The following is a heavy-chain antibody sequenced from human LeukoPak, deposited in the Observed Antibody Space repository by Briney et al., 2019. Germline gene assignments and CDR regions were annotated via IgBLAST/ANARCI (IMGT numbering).Heavy chain of an antibody. V-gene: IGHV4-61*02. CDR2: IYTSGST. Sequence: PSQTLSLTCTVTGGSISSGGYYWSWIRQPPGKGLEWIGRIYTSGSTNYNPSLKSRVTISVDTSKNQFSLKLSSVTAADTAVYYCAREDTAMVLDYWGQGTLVTVSS. J-gene: IGHJ4*02. CDR3: AREDTAMVLDY. CDR1: GGSISSGGYY. D-gene: IGHD5-18*01.